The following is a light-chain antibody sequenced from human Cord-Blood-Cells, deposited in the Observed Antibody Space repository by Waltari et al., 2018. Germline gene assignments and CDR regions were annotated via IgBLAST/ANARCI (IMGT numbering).Light chain of an antibody. Sequence: DIVMTQSPDSLAVSLGERATINCKSSQSVLYSSNNKNYLAWYQQKPGQPPKLPIYWASTRGSGVPDRFSGSGSATDFTLTIRSLQAEDVAVYYCQQYYSTPPITFGQGTRLAIK. J-gene: IGKJ5*01. CDR1: QSVLYSSNNKNY. CDR2: WAS. V-gene: IGKV4-1*01. CDR3: QQYYSTPPIT.